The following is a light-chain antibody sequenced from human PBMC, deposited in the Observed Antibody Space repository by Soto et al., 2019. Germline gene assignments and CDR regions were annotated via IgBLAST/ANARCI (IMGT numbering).Light chain of an antibody. CDR2: EVR. CDR1: SSDVGGYNY. J-gene: IGLJ3*02. Sequence: QSALTQPASVSGSPGQSITISCTGTSSDVGGYNYVSWFQQHPGKVPKLIIYEVRNRPSGVSNRFSGSKSGNTASLTISGLQAEDEADYYCSSYTSGSTPVVFGGGTKLTVL. CDR3: SSYTSGSTPVV. V-gene: IGLV2-14*01.